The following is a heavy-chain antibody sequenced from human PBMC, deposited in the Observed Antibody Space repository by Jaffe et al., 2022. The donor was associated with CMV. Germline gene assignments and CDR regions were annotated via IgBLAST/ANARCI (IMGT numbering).Heavy chain of an antibody. CDR1: GFTFSSYA. V-gene: IGHV3-64D*06. J-gene: IGHJ4*02. D-gene: IGHD3-22*01. CDR2: ISSNGGST. CDR3: VKDPTSHYYDSSGYDD. Sequence: EVQLVESGGGLVQPGGSLRLSCSASGFTFSSYAMHWVRQAPGKGLEYVSAISSNGGSTYYADSVKGRFTISRDNSKNTLYLQMSSLRAEDTAVYYCVKDPTSHYYDSSGYDDWGQGTLVTVSS.